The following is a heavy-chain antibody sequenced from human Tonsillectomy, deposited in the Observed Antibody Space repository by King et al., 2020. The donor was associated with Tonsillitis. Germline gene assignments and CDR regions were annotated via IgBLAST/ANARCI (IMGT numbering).Heavy chain of an antibody. CDR1: GGSISNSSYY. CDR3: ARHDVSIHLWSTTADY. D-gene: IGHD5-18*01. J-gene: IGHJ4*02. V-gene: IGHV4-39*01. CDR2: IYYGGSA. Sequence: LQLQESGPGLVKPSEILSLTCIVSGGSISNSSYYWGWIRQPPGKGLEWIGSIYYGGSAYYNPSLKSRVSMTVDTSKNQFSLKLTSLPAADTAVYYCARHDVSIHLWSTTADYWGQGTLVTVSS.